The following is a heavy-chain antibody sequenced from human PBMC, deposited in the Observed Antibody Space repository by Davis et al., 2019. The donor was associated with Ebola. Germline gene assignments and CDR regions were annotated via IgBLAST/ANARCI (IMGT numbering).Heavy chain of an antibody. CDR3: ARMLQLWSNYFDY. D-gene: IGHD5-18*01. CDR2: IYYSGST. J-gene: IGHJ4*02. Sequence: MPGGSLRLSCAVYGGSFSGYYWSWIRQPPGKGLEWIGYIYYSGSTNYNPSLKSRVTISVDTSKNQFSLKLSSVTAADTAVYYCARMLQLWSNYFDYWGQGTLVTVSS. V-gene: IGHV4-59*01. CDR1: GGSFSGYY.